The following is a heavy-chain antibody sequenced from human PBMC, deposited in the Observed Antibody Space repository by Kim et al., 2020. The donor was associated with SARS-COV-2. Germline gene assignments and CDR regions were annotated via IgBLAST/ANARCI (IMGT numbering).Heavy chain of an antibody. CDR3: ARGSTVVTPDY. V-gene: IGHV3-30*04. CDR2: ISYDGSNK. D-gene: IGHD2-21*02. Sequence: GGSLRLSCAASGFTFSSYAMHWVRQAPGKGLEWVAVISYDGSNKYYADSVKGRFTISRDNSKNTLYLQMNSLRAEDTAVYYCARGSTVVTPDYWGKGTL. J-gene: IGHJ4*02. CDR1: GFTFSSYA.